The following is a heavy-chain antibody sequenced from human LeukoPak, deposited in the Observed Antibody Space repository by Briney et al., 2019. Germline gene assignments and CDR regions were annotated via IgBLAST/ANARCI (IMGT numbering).Heavy chain of an antibody. CDR1: GFTVSNSY. J-gene: IGHJ4*02. CDR3: ARVDSYYFHTSGFYYEGDY. V-gene: IGHV3-53*01. CDR2: IYDGGST. D-gene: IGHD3-22*01. Sequence: GGSLRLSCAASGFTVSNSYMSWVRQAPGKGLEWVSVIYDGGSTYYADSVKGRFTISRDNSKNTLYLQMNSLRVEDTAVYYCARVDSYYFHTSGFYYEGDYWGQGTPVTVSS.